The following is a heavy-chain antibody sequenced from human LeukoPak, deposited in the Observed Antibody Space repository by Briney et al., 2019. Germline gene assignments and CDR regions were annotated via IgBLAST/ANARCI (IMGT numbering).Heavy chain of an antibody. J-gene: IGHJ4*02. CDR3: ARGGGWDQLLCHY. CDR1: GFSLGDYW. CDR2: IKQDGSET. V-gene: IGHV3-7*01. D-gene: IGHD2-2*01. Sequence: PGGSLRLSCAASGFSLGDYWMNWVRQALGKGLEWLATIKQDGSETHYLDSVKGRLSISRDNDKNSLYLQINSLRAEDTAVYYCARGGGWDQLLCHYWGQGTLVTVSS.